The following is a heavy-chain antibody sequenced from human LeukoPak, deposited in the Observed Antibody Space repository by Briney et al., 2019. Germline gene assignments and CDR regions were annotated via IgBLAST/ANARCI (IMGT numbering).Heavy chain of an antibody. V-gene: IGHV4-4*07. CDR3: ATVKGWELAQRKEYDAFDI. D-gene: IGHD1-26*01. CDR1: GGSISSYY. CDR2: IYTSGST. J-gene: IGHJ3*02. Sequence: PSETLSLTCTVSGGSISSYYWSWIRQPAGKGLEWIGRIYTSGSTNYNPSLKSRVTMSVDTSKNQFSLKLSSVTAADTAVYYCATVKGWELAQRKEYDAFDIWGQGTMVTVSS.